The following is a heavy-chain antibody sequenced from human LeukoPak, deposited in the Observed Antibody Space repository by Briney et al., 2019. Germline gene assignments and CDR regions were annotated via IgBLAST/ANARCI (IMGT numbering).Heavy chain of an antibody. J-gene: IGHJ5*02. D-gene: IGHD2-2*01. CDR1: GYTFTGYY. CDR2: INPNSGGT. Sequence: ASAKVSCKASGYTFTGYYMHWVRQAPGQGLEWMGWINPNSGGTNYAQKFQGWVTMTRDTSISTAYMELSRLRSDDTAVYYCARQMRYCSSTSCYGNWFDPWGQGTLVTVSS. V-gene: IGHV1-2*04. CDR3: ARQMRYCSSTSCYGNWFDP.